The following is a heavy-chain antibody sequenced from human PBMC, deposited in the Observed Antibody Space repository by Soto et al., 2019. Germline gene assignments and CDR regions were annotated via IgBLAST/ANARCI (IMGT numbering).Heavy chain of an antibody. CDR1: GGSFSGYY. D-gene: IGHD6-6*01. CDR2: INHSGST. CDR3: ARPSNKYFDY. J-gene: IGHJ4*02. Sequence: SETLSLTCAVYGGSFSGYYWSWIRQPPGKGLEWIGEINHSGSTNYNPSLKSRVTISVDTSKNQFSLKLSSVTAADTAVYYCARPSNKYFDYWGQGTLVTVSS. V-gene: IGHV4-34*01.